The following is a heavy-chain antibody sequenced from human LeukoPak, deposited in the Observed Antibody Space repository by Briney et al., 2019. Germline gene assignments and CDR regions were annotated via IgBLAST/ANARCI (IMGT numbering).Heavy chain of an antibody. Sequence: GGSLRLSCAASGFTFSSYAMSWVCQAPGKGLEWVSAISGSGGSTYYADSVKGRFTISRDNSKNTLYLQMNSLRAEDTAVYYCAKDDVPIAVAGKFDYWGQGTLVTVSS. D-gene: IGHD6-19*01. V-gene: IGHV3-23*01. CDR1: GFTFSSYA. CDR2: ISGSGGST. J-gene: IGHJ4*02. CDR3: AKDDVPIAVAGKFDY.